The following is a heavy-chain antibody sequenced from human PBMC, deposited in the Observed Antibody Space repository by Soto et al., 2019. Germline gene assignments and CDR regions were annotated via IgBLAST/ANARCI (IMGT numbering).Heavy chain of an antibody. J-gene: IGHJ4*02. CDR3: AKDRTENWNYFDY. D-gene: IGHD1-1*01. CDR1: GFTFSSHA. CDR2: ISVTGGGT. V-gene: IGHV3-23*01. Sequence: GGSLRLSCAASGFTFSSHAMSWVRQAPGKGLEWVSAISVTGGGTYYADSVKGRFTISRDNSKNTLYLQMNSLRAEDTAVYYCAKDRTENWNYFDYWGQGTLVTVSS.